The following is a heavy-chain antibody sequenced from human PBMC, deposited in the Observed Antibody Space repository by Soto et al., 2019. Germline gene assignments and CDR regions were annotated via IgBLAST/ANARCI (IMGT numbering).Heavy chain of an antibody. V-gene: IGHV3-7*01. CDR2: IKQDGSEE. CDR1: GFTFSSYW. Sequence: GGSLRLSCAASGFTFSSYWMSWVRQAPGKGLEWVANIKQDGSEEYYVDSVKGRFTISRENAKNSLYLQMNSLRAEDTAVYYCARVSRDSSGYLTFYYYYGMDVWGQGTTVTVSS. CDR3: ARVSRDSSGYLTFYYYYGMDV. D-gene: IGHD3-22*01. J-gene: IGHJ6*02.